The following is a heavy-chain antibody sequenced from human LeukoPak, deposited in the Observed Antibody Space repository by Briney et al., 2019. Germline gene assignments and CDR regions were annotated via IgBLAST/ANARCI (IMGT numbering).Heavy chain of an antibody. CDR1: GFTFSSYA. CDR3: AKDGSYSSSWGDYFDY. CDR2: ISYDGSNK. J-gene: IGHJ4*02. V-gene: IGHV3-30*04. D-gene: IGHD6-6*01. Sequence: GRSLRLSCAASGFTFSSYAMHWVRQAPGKGLEWVAVISYDGSNKYYADSVKGRFTISRDSSKNTLYLQMNSLRAEETAVYYCAKDGSYSSSWGDYFDYWGQGTLVTVSS.